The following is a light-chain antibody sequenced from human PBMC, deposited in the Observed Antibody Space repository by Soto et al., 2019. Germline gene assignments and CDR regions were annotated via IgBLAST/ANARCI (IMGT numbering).Light chain of an antibody. CDR1: QSVRSNY. CDR3: QQYGGSPYT. CDR2: GAS. J-gene: IGKJ2*01. V-gene: IGKV3-20*01. Sequence: EIVLTQSPGTLSLSPGERATLSCRASQSVRSNYLAWYQQKPGQAPRLLIYGASSRATGIPDRFSGTASGTDFTLTISRLAAEDSAVYYCQQYGGSPYTFGQGTKLEIK.